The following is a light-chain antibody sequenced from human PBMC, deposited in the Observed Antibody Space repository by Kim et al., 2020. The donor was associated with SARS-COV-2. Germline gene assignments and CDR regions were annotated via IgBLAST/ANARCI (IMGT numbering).Light chain of an antibody. CDR1: SGDVGGYNY. J-gene: IGLJ2*01. V-gene: IGLV2-14*03. CDR3: SSYTSSSTVV. CDR2: DVS. Sequence: GQSITISSTGTSGDVGGYNYVSWDKQHPGKAPKLMIYDVSNRPSGVSNRFSGSKSGNTASLTISGLQAEDEADYYCSSYTSSSTVVFGGGTQLTVL.